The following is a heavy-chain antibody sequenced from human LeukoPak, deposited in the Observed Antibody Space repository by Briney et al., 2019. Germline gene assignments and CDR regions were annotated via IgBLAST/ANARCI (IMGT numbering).Heavy chain of an antibody. J-gene: IGHJ4*02. CDR1: GYIFNSYA. V-gene: IGHV3-30-3*01. Sequence: RGSSQRLLCGVWGYIFNSYAMLGARDARGKGLVGGADISYDGSNKYYADSVKGRFTISRDNSKNSQYLQMNSLRAEDTAVYYCAKASTMLVVPPGYWGQGTLVTVSS. CDR2: ISYDGSNK. D-gene: IGHD3-22*01. CDR3: AKASTMLVVPPGY.